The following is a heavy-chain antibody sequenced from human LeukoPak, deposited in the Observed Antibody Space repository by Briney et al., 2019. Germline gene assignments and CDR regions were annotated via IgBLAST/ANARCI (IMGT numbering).Heavy chain of an antibody. CDR1: GASISSGAYH. CDR3: ATYYGSQGGSGS. CDR2: SGTT. Sequence: PSETLSLTCTVSGASISSGAYHWSWIRQAPGKGLEWIGHSGTTSYNPSLNGRVSMSVDTSKNQFSLRLTSVTAADTAVYFCATYYGSQGGSGSWGQGTRVTVSS. D-gene: IGHD3-10*01. V-gene: IGHV4-30-4*01. J-gene: IGHJ5*02.